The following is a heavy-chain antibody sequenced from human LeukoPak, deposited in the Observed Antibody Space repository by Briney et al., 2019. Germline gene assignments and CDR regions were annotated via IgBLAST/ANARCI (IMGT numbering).Heavy chain of an antibody. CDR1: GGSISSYY. V-gene: IGHV4-4*07. CDR2: IYTSGST. J-gene: IGHJ5*02. Sequence: SETLSLTCTVSGGSISSYYWSWIRQPAGKGLEWIGRIYTSGSTNYNPSLKSRVTMSVDTSKNQFSLKLSSVTAADTAVYYCARAPDSCYDILTGYYNCWFDPWGQGTLVTVSS. CDR3: ARAPDSCYDILTGYYNCWFDP. D-gene: IGHD3-9*01.